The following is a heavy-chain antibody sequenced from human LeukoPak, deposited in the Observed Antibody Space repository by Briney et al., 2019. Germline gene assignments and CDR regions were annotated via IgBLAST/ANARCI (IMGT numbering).Heavy chain of an antibody. CDR2: KYYSGTYSGST. CDR3: ARHTAMGSPLHH. CDR1: GGSISSSSYY. J-gene: IGHJ1*01. D-gene: IGHD5-18*01. Sequence: SETLSLTCTVSGGSISSSSYYWGWIRQPPGKGLEWIGSKYYSGTYSGSTYQNPSLKSRVTISVDTSKNQFSLKVTPVTAADTAVYYCARHTAMGSPLHHWGQGTRATVSS. V-gene: IGHV4-39*01.